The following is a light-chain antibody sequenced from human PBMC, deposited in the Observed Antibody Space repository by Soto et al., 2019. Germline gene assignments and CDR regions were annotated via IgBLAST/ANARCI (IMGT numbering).Light chain of an antibody. V-gene: IGKV3-20*01. J-gene: IGKJ1*01. CDR3: QQYSSSRT. CDR1: QSVSSSY. Sequence: EIVFTQSPATVSLSLRERTTLSCRASQSVSSSYLDWYQQKPGQAPRLLIYGASRRATGIPDRFSGSGSGTDFTLTISRLEPEDFAVYYCQQYSSSRTFGQGTKVDIK. CDR2: GAS.